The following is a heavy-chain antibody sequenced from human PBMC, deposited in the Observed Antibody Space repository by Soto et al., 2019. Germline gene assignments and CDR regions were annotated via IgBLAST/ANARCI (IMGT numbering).Heavy chain of an antibody. J-gene: IGHJ6*03. CDR1: GGTFSSYT. Sequence: QVQLVQSGAEVKKPGSSVKVSCKASGGTFSSYTISWVRQAPGQGLEWMGRIIPILGIANYAQKFQGRVTITADKSTTTAYMELSSLRSEDTAVYYCSSGRLYSYYMDVWGKGTTVTVSS. CDR3: SSGRLYSYYMDV. CDR2: IIPILGIA. V-gene: IGHV1-69*02.